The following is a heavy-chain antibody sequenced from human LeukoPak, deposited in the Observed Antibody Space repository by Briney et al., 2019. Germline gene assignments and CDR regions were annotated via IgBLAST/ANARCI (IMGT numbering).Heavy chain of an antibody. Sequence: SGGSLRLSCAASGFTFSSYGMHWVRQAPGKGLEWVSAISGSGDTTYYADSVKGRFTISRDNSKNTLYLQMNSLRPEDTAVYYCAKVGARGCSSSTCFIYWGQGTLVTVSS. V-gene: IGHV3-23*01. CDR3: AKVGARGCSSSTCFIY. D-gene: IGHD2-2*01. J-gene: IGHJ4*02. CDR2: ISGSGDTT. CDR1: GFTFSSYG.